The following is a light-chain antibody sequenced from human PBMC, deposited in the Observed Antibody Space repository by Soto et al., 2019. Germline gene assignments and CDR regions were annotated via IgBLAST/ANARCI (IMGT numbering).Light chain of an antibody. J-gene: IGKJ2*01. CDR1: QSVSSY. CDR2: DAS. V-gene: IGKV3-11*01. Sequence: EIVLTQSPATLSLSPGERATLSCRASQSVSSYLAWYRKKPGQAPRLLIYDASNRATGIPARFSGSGSGTDFTLTISSLEPEDFAVYYCQQRSNVGYTFGQGTKLEIK. CDR3: QQRSNVGYT.